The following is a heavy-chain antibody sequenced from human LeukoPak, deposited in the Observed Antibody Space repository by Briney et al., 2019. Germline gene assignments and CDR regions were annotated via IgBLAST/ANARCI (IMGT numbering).Heavy chain of an antibody. CDR2: IDPNSGDT. D-gene: IGHD3-22*01. J-gene: IGHJ4*02. CDR3: ARSGSTGYSLDY. V-gene: IGHV1-2*02. Sequence: ASVKVSCKASGYRFTGYFIHWVRQAPGQGLEWMGCIDPNSGDTKYAQKFQGRVSMPRDTYTRTAYMELSRLRSDDTAVYFCARSGSTGYSLDYWGQGALVTVSS. CDR1: GYRFTGYF.